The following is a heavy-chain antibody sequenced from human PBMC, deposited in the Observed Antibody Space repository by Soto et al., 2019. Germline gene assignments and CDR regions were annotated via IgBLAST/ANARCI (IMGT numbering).Heavy chain of an antibody. V-gene: IGHV3-33*01. CDR3: ARDLVVAASDWFDP. Sequence: PGGSLRLSCAASGFTFSSYGMHWVRQAPGKGLEWVAVIWYDGSNKYYADSVKGRFTISRDNSKNTLYLQMNSLRAEDTAVYYCARDLVVAASDWFDPWGQGTLAPVSS. CDR1: GFTFSSYG. D-gene: IGHD2-15*01. CDR2: IWYDGSNK. J-gene: IGHJ5*02.